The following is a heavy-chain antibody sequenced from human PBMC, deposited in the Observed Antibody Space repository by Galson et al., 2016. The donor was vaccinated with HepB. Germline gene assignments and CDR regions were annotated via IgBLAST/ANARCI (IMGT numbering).Heavy chain of an antibody. V-gene: IGHV1-46*02. Sequence: SAKVSCKASGYTFNTYNMHWVRQAPGQGLEWMGIIKPSGGNTIYAQKFQDRITMTRDTSTSTVYMELISLRSEDTAVYYWAREHDHSFYFDYWGQGTLLTVSS. D-gene: IGHD1-1*01. CDR1: GYTFNTYN. CDR3: AREHDHSFYFDY. CDR2: IKPSGGNT. J-gene: IGHJ4*02.